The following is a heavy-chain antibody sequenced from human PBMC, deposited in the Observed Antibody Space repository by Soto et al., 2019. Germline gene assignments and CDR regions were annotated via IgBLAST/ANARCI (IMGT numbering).Heavy chain of an antibody. V-gene: IGHV3-11*05. Sequence: GGSLRLSCAASGFTFSNYYMTWIRQAPGKGLEWVSTVSKSAYTYYSDLVKGRFTISRDNAKNTVSLQMNTLRAEDTAVYFCAREDSIIIPAVSDFWGQGTLVTVSS. J-gene: IGHJ4*02. CDR2: VSKSAYT. CDR1: GFTFSNYY. CDR3: AREDSIIIPAVSDF. D-gene: IGHD2-2*01.